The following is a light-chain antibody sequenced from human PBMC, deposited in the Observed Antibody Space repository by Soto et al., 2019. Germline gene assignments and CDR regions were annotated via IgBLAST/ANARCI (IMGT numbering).Light chain of an antibody. CDR1: QDISNY. V-gene: IGKV1-33*01. Sequence: DIQMTQSPSSLSASVGDRVTITCRASQDISNYLNWYQQKPGKAPKLLIYDASNLETGVPSRFSGSGSGTDFTFTISSLQPEDIATYYCQQYDNLPRTFGPGTKVDIK. CDR3: QQYDNLPRT. J-gene: IGKJ3*01. CDR2: DAS.